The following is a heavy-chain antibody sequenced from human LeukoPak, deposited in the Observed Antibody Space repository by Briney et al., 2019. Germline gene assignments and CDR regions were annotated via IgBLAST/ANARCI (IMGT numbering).Heavy chain of an antibody. J-gene: IGHJ4*02. V-gene: IGHV3-30*02. CDR2: IRYDGSNK. Sequence: PGGSLRLSCAASEFTFSSYGMHWVRQAPGKGLEWVAFIRYDGSNKYYADSVKGRFTISRDNSKNTLYLQMNSLSAEDTAVYYCAKEIWPTVTTPGWTYFDYWGQGALVTVSS. CDR3: AKEIWPTVTTPGWTYFDY. D-gene: IGHD4-17*01. CDR1: EFTFSSYG.